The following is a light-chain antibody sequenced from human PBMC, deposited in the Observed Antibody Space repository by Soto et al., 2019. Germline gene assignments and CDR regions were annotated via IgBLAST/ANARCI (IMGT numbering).Light chain of an antibody. CDR3: QQGYSSRWT. Sequence: DIQMTQSPSSLSASVGDRVTITCRASQNIRSYLNWYQQKPGKAPQLLIYATSSLQTGVPSRFSASGSGTDFRLVISDLQPEDSATYYCQQGYSSRWTSGRGTKVEI. V-gene: IGKV1-39*01. CDR1: QNIRSY. J-gene: IGKJ1*01. CDR2: ATS.